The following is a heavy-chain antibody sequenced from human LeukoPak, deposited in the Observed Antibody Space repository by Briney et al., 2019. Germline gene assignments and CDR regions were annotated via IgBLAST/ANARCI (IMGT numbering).Heavy chain of an antibody. CDR2: ISAYNGNT. V-gene: IGHV1-18*01. Sequence: RASVEVSCKASGYTFTTYGISWVRQAPGQGLEWMGWISAYNGNTNYAQKLQGRVTMTTDTSTSTAYMELRSLRSDDTAVYYCARRPLYGSESYYSTLGFDPWGQGTLVTVSS. D-gene: IGHD3-10*01. CDR3: ARRPLYGSESYYSTLGFDP. J-gene: IGHJ5*02. CDR1: GYTFTTYG.